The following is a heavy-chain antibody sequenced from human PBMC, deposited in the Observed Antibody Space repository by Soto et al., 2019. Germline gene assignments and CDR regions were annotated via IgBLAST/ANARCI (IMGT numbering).Heavy chain of an antibody. Sequence: QVQLVESGGGVVQPGRSLRLSCAASGFTFSSYGMHWVRQAPGKGLEWVAVIWYDGSNKYYADSVKGRFTISRDNSKNPLYLQMNSLRAEDTAVYYCARDVLVVVPAAVYYYGMDVWGQGTTVTVSS. CDR2: IWYDGSNK. D-gene: IGHD2-2*01. CDR1: GFTFSSYG. V-gene: IGHV3-33*01. CDR3: ARDVLVVVPAAVYYYGMDV. J-gene: IGHJ6*02.